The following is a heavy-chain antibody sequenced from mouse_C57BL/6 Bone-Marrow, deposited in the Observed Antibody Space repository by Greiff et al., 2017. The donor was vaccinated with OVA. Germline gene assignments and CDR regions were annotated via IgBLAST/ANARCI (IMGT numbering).Heavy chain of an antibody. Sequence: VQLQQPGAELVMPGASVKLSCKASGYTFTSYWMHWVKQRPGQGLEWIGEIDPSDSYTNYNQKFKGKSTLTVDKSSSTAYMPLSSLTSEDSAVYYCARRGYYGSRNFDYWGQGTTLTVSS. V-gene: IGHV1-69*01. D-gene: IGHD1-1*01. J-gene: IGHJ2*01. CDR2: IDPSDSYT. CDR3: ARRGYYGSRNFDY. CDR1: GYTFTSYW.